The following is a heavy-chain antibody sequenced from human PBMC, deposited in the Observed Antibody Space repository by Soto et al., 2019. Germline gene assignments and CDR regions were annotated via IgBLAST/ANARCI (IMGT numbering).Heavy chain of an antibody. J-gene: IGHJ6*02. CDR2: ISTCSSTI. Sequence: PGGSLRLSCSASGFTFSNYNMNWVRQTQGKGLEWVSYISTCSSTIYYADSVKGRFTNSRGNAKNSLYLHMPSLRDEAPAVYYFAGYWNYESHYGMDVWGPGTTVTVFS. V-gene: IGHV3-48*02. CDR1: GFTFSNYN. CDR3: AGYWNYESHYGMDV. D-gene: IGHD1-7*01.